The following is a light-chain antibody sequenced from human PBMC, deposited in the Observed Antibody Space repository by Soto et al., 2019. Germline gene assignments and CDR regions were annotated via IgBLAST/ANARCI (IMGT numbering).Light chain of an antibody. V-gene: IGKV1-9*01. J-gene: IGKJ4*01. CDR3: QQLNSYPLT. Sequence: DIQLTQSPSFLSASVGDRVTITCRASQGISSYLAWYDQNPGKAPKLLIYTASTLQSAVPSRFSGSGSGTEFTLTISSLQPEDFATYYCQQLNSYPLTFGGGTKVDIK. CDR1: QGISSY. CDR2: TAS.